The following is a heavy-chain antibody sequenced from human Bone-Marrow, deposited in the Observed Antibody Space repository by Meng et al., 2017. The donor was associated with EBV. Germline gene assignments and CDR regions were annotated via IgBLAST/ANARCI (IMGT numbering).Heavy chain of an antibody. Sequence: QEELVEVGAGVKKLGCSGKVSCKASGGTFRSYAISWVRQAPGQGLEWMGGIIPIFGTANYAQKFQGRVTITADKSTSTAYMELSSLRSEDTAVYYCARDGSVEMASIWGQGTLVTVSS. CDR3: ARDGSVEMASI. J-gene: IGHJ4*02. V-gene: IGHV1-69*06. CDR2: IIPIFGTA. D-gene: IGHD5-24*01. CDR1: GGTFRSYA.